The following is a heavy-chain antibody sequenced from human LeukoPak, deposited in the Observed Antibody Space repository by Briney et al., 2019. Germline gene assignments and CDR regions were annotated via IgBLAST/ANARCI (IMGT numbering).Heavy chain of an antibody. CDR1: GYIFTTYG. CDR3: ARDIMPLVAGIW. D-gene: IGHD6-19*01. V-gene: IGHV1-18*01. CDR2: ISAYNGNT. Sequence: GASVKVSCKASGYIFTTYGISWVRQAPGQGLEWMGWISAYNGNTNYAQKLQGRVTMTTDTSTSTAYMGLRSLRSDDTAVYYCARDIMPLVAGIWWGQGTLVTVSS. J-gene: IGHJ4*02.